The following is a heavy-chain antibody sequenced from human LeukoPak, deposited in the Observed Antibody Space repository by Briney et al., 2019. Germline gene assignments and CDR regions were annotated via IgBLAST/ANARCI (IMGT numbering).Heavy chain of an antibody. CDR1: GFTFSSYG. V-gene: IGHV3-30*03. CDR2: ISYDGSNK. CDR3: ARADGLDPFDY. D-gene: IGHD3/OR15-3a*01. J-gene: IGHJ4*02. Sequence: GGSLRLSCPASGFTFSSYGMHWVRQAPGKGLEWVAVISYDGSNKYYADSVKGRFTISRDNSKNTLYLQMNSLRAEDTAVYYCARADGLDPFDYWGQGTLVTVSS.